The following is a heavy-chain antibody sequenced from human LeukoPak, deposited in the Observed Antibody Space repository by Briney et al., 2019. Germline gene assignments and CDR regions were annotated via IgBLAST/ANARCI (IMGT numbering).Heavy chain of an antibody. V-gene: IGHV4-39*07. D-gene: IGHD2-15*01. Sequence: SETLSLTCTVSGGSISSGSYYWSWIRQPPGKGLEWIGSIYHSGSTYYNPSLKSRVTISVDTSKNQFSLKLSSVTAADTAVYYCARDYCSGGSCYYTDYWGQGTLVTVSS. J-gene: IGHJ4*02. CDR1: GGSISSGSYY. CDR3: ARDYCSGGSCYYTDY. CDR2: IYHSGST.